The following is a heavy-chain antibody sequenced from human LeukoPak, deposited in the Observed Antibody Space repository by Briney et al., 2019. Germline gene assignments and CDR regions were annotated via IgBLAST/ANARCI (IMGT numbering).Heavy chain of an antibody. CDR3: ARWELLQNAFDI. CDR1: GLTFSSHW. V-gene: IGHV3-74*01. D-gene: IGHD1-26*01. Sequence: PGGSLRLSCAASGLTFSSHWMHWVRQAPGKGLVWVSRITNDGSSTTYADSVKGRFTISRDNAKNMLYLQVNSLRAEDTAVYYCARWELLQNAFDIWGQGTMVTVSS. J-gene: IGHJ3*02. CDR2: ITNDGSST.